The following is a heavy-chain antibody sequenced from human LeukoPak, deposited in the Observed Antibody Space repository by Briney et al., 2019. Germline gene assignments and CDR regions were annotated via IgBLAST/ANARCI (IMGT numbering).Heavy chain of an antibody. CDR3: AVDIVATMDQDFWKTLGIDY. D-gene: IGHD5-12*01. CDR2: IIPIFGTA. V-gene: IGHV1-69*05. Sequence: SVKVSCKASGGTFSSYAISWVRQAPGQGLEWMGGIIPIFGTANYAQKFQGRVTITTDESTSTAYMELSSLRSEDTAVYYCAVDIVATMDQDFWKTLGIDYWGQGTLVTVSS. CDR1: GGTFSSYA. J-gene: IGHJ4*02.